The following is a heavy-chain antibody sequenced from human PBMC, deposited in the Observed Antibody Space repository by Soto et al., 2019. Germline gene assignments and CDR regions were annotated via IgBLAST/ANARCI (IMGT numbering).Heavy chain of an antibody. CDR3: ARGGSLFRGRFDP. CDR2: INHNTNT. CDR1: GGSFSDTY. J-gene: IGHJ5*02. Sequence: QVPLQQWGAGLLKPSETLSLTCAVYGGSFSDTYWNWFRQPPGKGLEWIGEINHNTNTIYNPSLTSRVTTSVDAPQTPLSRNLTSVTAADTAVYYCARGGSLFRGRFDPWGQGSLVTAS. V-gene: IGHV4-34*01. D-gene: IGHD3-10*02.